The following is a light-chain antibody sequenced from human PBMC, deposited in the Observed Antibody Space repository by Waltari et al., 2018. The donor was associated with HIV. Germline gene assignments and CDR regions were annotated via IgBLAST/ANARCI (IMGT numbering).Light chain of an antibody. CDR1: SSDIGAYDF. J-gene: IGLJ3*02. CDR3: SAYGDSLRVL. CDR2: GVT. V-gene: IGLV2-8*01. Sequence: QSALTQPPSASGSLGQSVTISCTGSSSDIGAYDFVSWFQQHPHSAPKLLLYGVTRRPSAVSARFSGARSGKTAFLTGAGLQPDDEATYFCSAYGDSLRVLFGGGTNVTVL.